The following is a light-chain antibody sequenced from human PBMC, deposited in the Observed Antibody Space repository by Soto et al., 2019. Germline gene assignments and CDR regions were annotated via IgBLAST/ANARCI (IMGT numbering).Light chain of an antibody. CDR3: QVWDSSSDHVV. V-gene: IGLV3-21*04. CDR1: NIGSKS. J-gene: IGLJ2*01. Sequence: SYELTQPPSVSDAPGKTARLTCGGNNIGSKSVHWYQQKPGQAPVPVIYYDSDRPSGIPERFSGSNSGNTATLSISRVEAGDEADYYCQVWDSSSDHVVFGGGTKVTVL. CDR2: YDS.